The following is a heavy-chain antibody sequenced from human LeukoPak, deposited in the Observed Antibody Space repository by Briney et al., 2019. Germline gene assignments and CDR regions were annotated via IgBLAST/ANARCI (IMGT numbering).Heavy chain of an antibody. Sequence: PSETLSLTCTVSGGSITSDNYFWSWIRHLPGKGLEWIGYIYHSGNTYYNPSPKSRVIMSVDASENQFSLKLSSVTAADTAVYYCAREVIAATVTDAFDIWGPGTLVTVSS. CDR1: GGSITSDNYF. CDR3: AREVIAATVTDAFDI. J-gene: IGHJ3*02. D-gene: IGHD6-13*01. CDR2: IYHSGNT. V-gene: IGHV4-31*03.